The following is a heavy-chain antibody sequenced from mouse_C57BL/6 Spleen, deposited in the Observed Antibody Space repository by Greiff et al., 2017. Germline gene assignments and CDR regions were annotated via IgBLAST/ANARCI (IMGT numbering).Heavy chain of an antibody. Sequence: VQLQQSGAELVKPGASVKLSCKASGYTFTEYTIHWVKQRSGQGLEWIGWFYPGSGSIKYNEKFKDKATLTADKSSSTVYMALSRLTSEESAVYFCARHEVYDGYSLYAMDYWGQGTSVTVSS. CDR1: GYTFTEYT. V-gene: IGHV1-62-2*01. D-gene: IGHD2-3*01. CDR2: FYPGSGSI. CDR3: ARHEVYDGYSLYAMDY. J-gene: IGHJ4*01.